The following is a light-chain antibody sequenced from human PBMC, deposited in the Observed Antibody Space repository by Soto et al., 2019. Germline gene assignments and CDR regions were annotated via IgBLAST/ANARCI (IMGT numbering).Light chain of an antibody. Sequence: EIVLTQSPATLSLSPGERATLSCRASQSVSSYFAWYQQKPGQAPRLLIYDASNSATGLPARFSGSGSGTDFTLTISSLEPEDFAVYYCQQRGNWPLTFGQGTKVEIK. CDR2: DAS. CDR3: QQRGNWPLT. J-gene: IGKJ1*01. V-gene: IGKV3-11*01. CDR1: QSVSSY.